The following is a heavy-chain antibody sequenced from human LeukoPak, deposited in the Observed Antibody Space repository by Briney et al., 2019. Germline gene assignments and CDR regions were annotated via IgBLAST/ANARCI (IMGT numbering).Heavy chain of an antibody. J-gene: IGHJ6*03. D-gene: IGHD2-15*01. CDR2: IRQDGTEK. CDR1: GFTFSSYW. CDR3: ATVPSGRYYYYYMDV. V-gene: IGHV3-7*01. Sequence: GGSLRLSCAASGFTFSSYWMSWVRQVPGKGLEWVANIRQDGTEKFYVDSVKGRFTVSRDNAKNSLYLQMNSMRAEDTAVYYCATVPSGRYYYYYMDVWGKGTTVTVSS.